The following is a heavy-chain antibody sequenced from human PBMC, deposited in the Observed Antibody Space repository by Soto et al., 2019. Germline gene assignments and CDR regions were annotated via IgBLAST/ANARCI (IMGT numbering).Heavy chain of an antibody. CDR3: ARGTGHNHGIFDS. V-gene: IGHV3-33*01. CDR2: IWYDGSNK. Sequence: QVQLVESGGGVVQPGRSLRLSCAASGFIFSGSGMHWVRQSPGEGLEWVAVIWYDGSNKFYGDSVKGRFAVSRDNSKNTVYLEMNSLRAEDTALYYCARGTGHNHGIFDSWGQGTLVTVSS. D-gene: IGHD5-18*01. J-gene: IGHJ4*02. CDR1: GFIFSGSG.